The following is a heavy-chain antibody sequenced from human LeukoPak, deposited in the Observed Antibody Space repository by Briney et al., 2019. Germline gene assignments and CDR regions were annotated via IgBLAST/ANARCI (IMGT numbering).Heavy chain of an antibody. Sequence: SESLSLTCTVSGDSTSSYYWSWIRQPPGKGLEWIGYIYYSGSTNYNPSLKSRVTISVDTSKNQFSLKLSSVTAADTAVYYCARGVVPAAIDYWGQGTLVTVSS. CDR1: GDSTSSYY. CDR2: IYYSGST. V-gene: IGHV4-59*08. D-gene: IGHD2-2*01. CDR3: ARGVVPAAIDY. J-gene: IGHJ4*02.